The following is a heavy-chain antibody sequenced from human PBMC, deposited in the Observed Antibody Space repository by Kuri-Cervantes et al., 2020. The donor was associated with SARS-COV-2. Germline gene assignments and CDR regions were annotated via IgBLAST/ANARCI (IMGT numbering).Heavy chain of an antibody. CDR1: GFTVSSNY. V-gene: IGHV3-30-3*01. Sequence: GESLKISCAASGFTVSSNYMSWVRQAPGKGLEWVAVISYDGSNKYYADSVKGRFTISRDNSKNTLYLQMNSLRAEDTAVYYCARDSSTQQLPAEYFQHWGQGTLVTVSS. D-gene: IGHD6-13*01. CDR3: ARDSSTQQLPAEYFQH. J-gene: IGHJ1*01. CDR2: ISYDGSNK.